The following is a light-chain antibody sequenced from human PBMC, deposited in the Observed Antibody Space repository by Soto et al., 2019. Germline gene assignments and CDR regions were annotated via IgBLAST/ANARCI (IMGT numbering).Light chain of an antibody. Sequence: EILMTQSPAPLSVSPGERATLSCRSSQSISRSLAWYQHKPGQAPRRLIFGASTRATGIPARFSGSGSGTEFTLTISSLQSEDVAVYFCQQYNNWPPYTFGQGTKVDIK. CDR2: GAS. CDR1: QSISRS. V-gene: IGKV3-15*01. J-gene: IGKJ2*01. CDR3: QQYNNWPPYT.